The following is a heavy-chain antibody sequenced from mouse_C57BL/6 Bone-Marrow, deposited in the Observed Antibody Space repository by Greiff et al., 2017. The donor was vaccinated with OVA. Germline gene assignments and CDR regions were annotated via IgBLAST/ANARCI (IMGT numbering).Heavy chain of an antibody. V-gene: IGHV1-81*01. Sequence: VQLQQSGAELARPGASVKLSCKASGYTFTSYGISWVKQRTGQGLEWIGEIYPRSGNTYYNEKFKGKATLTADKSSSTAYMELRSLTSEDSAVYFCASVYYYGSSLAWFAYWGQGTLVTVSA. J-gene: IGHJ3*01. D-gene: IGHD1-1*01. CDR2: IYPRSGNT. CDR1: GYTFTSYG. CDR3: ASVYYYGSSLAWFAY.